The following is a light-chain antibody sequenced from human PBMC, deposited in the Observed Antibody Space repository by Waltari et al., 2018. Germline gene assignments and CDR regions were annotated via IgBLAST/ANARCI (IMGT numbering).Light chain of an antibody. Sequence: QSALTQPASVSGSPGQSITISCTGITSDVGLYNFVSWHQQHPGKAPKLMIYEGSERPSGVSNRFSGSKSGNTASLTISGLQAEDEADYYCCSYAGSSTPNWVFGGGTKLTVL. CDR3: CSYAGSSTPNWV. V-gene: IGLV2-23*01. J-gene: IGLJ3*02. CDR2: EGS. CDR1: TSDVGLYNF.